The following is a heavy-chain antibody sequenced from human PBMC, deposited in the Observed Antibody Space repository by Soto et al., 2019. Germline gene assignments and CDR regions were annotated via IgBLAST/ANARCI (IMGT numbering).Heavy chain of an antibody. CDR3: ARGVGDTGTPLRGMDV. D-gene: IGHD4-17*01. CDR2: MNPNSGNT. J-gene: IGHJ6*02. CDR1: GYTFTSYD. Sequence: VSVKVSCKASGYTFTSYDINWVRQATGPGLEWMGWMNPNSGNTGYAQKFQGRVTMTRNTSISTAYMELSSLRSEYTAVYYCARGVGDTGTPLRGMDVWGQGNTVTVSS. V-gene: IGHV1-8*01.